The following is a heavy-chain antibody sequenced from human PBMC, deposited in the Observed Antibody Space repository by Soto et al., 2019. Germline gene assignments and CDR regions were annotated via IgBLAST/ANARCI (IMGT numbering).Heavy chain of an antibody. D-gene: IGHD3-16*01. J-gene: IGHJ6*02. CDR1: GFTLSAYS. CDR2: INSGSDTI. CDR3: ARPHLDRPTYYGLDV. Sequence: EVQLVESGGGLVKPGGSLRLSCAASGFTLSAYSMNWVRQAPGKGLEWISFINSGSDTIYYGDSVKGRFTISRDNAKNALYLQMNSLRDDDTAVYYCARPHLDRPTYYGLDVWGQGTTVTVSS. V-gene: IGHV3-48*02.